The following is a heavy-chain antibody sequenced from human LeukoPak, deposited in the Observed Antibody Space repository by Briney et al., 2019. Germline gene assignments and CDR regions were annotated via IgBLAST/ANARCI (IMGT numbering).Heavy chain of an antibody. Sequence: PSETLSLTCRVSGASISSGGYYWNWLRQHPGKGLEWIGNIYYSGNTYYNPSLKSRVTISRDTSANQFSLKLSSVTAADPAVYYCASLYAVAAFDLWGQGTMVTVSS. CDR3: ASLYAVAAFDL. V-gene: IGHV4-31*03. D-gene: IGHD5/OR15-5a*01. CDR1: GASISSGGYY. CDR2: IYYSGNT. J-gene: IGHJ3*01.